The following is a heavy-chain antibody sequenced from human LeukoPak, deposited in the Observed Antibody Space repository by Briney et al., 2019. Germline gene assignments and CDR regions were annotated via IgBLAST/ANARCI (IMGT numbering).Heavy chain of an antibody. Sequence: ASVKVSCKDSGYTFSEHYIHWVRRAPGQGLEWMGWITPRSGGTNYAQKFQGRVTMTRDTSISTVYMELSSLRTDDTAVYYCTRRMGSGYDFGYWGRGTLVTVSS. CDR3: TRRMGSGYDFGY. J-gene: IGHJ4*02. CDR2: ITPRSGGT. CDR1: GYTFSEHY. V-gene: IGHV1-2*02. D-gene: IGHD5-12*01.